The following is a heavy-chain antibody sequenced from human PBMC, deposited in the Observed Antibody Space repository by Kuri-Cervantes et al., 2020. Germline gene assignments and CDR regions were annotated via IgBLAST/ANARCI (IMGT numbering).Heavy chain of an antibody. CDR2: MNPNSGNT. D-gene: IGHD1-1*01. J-gene: IGHJ3*02. V-gene: IGHV1-8*01. CDR3: AKDKLAIPNDAFDI. CDR1: GYTFTSYD. Sequence: ASVKVSCKASGYTFTSYDINWVRQATGQGLEWMGRMNPNSGNTGYAQKFQGRVTMTRNTSISTAYMELSSLRSEDTAVYYCAKDKLAIPNDAFDIWGQGTMVTVSS.